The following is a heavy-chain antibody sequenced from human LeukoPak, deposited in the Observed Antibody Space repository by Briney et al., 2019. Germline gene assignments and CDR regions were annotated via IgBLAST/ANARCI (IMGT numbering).Heavy chain of an antibody. D-gene: IGHD6-13*01. J-gene: IGHJ4*02. V-gene: IGHV3-48*03. Sequence: GGSLRLSCAAPGFTFSSYEMNWVRQAPGKGLEWVSYISSSGSTIYYADSVKGRFTISRDNAKNSLYLQMNSLRAEDTAVYYCARSSSWYGPIDYWGQGTLVTVSS. CDR2: ISSSGSTI. CDR3: ARSSSWYGPIDY. CDR1: GFTFSSYE.